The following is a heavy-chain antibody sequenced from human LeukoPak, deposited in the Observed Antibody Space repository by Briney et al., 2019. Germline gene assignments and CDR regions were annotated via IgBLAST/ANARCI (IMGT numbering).Heavy chain of an antibody. V-gene: IGHV1-8*01. D-gene: IGHD3-10*01. Sequence: ASVKVSCKASGYTFTSYDINWVRQATGQGLEWMGWMNPNSGNTGYAQKFQGRVTMTRNTSISTAYMELSSLRSEDTAVYYCARETMVRGVNIWYYYYYMDVWGKGTTVTISS. CDR2: MNPNSGNT. CDR3: ARETMVRGVNIWYYYYYMDV. J-gene: IGHJ6*03. CDR1: GYTFTSYD.